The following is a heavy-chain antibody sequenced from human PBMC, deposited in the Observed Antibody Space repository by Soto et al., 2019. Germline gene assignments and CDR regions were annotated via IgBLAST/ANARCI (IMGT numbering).Heavy chain of an antibody. D-gene: IGHD4-17*01. Sequence: EVQLLESGGGLVQPGGSLRLSCAASGFTFSSYAMSWVRQAPGKGLEWVSAISGSGGSTYYADSVKGRFTISRDNSKNTRYLQMNSLRAEDTAVYYCAKDRAHDYGDYPDAFDIWGQGTMVTVSS. CDR1: GFTFSSYA. V-gene: IGHV3-23*01. CDR3: AKDRAHDYGDYPDAFDI. CDR2: ISGSGGST. J-gene: IGHJ3*02.